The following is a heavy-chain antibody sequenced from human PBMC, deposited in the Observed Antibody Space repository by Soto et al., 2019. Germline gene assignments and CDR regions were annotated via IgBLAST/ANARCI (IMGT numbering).Heavy chain of an antibody. J-gene: IGHJ6*03. Sequence: PGGSLRLSCAASGFAFSSYSMNWVRQAPGKGLEWVSSISSSSSYIYYADSVKGRFTISRDNAKNSLYLQMNSLRAEDTAVYYCARGMDGDSKNYYYYMDVWGKGTTVTVSS. V-gene: IGHV3-21*01. CDR3: ARGMDGDSKNYYYYMDV. CDR2: ISSSSSYI. CDR1: GFAFSSYS. D-gene: IGHD4-17*01.